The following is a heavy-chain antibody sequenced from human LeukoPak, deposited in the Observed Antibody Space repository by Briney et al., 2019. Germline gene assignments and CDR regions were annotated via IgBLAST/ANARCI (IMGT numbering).Heavy chain of an antibody. CDR2: ISANGDYT. CDR1: GFTFTTFA. CDR3: AKDRGY. J-gene: IGHJ4*02. V-gene: IGHV3-23*01. Sequence: AGGPLRFSCAPSGFTFTTFAITWVRQAPGKGLEWVSAISANGDYTYYADSVKGRFTISRDNSKNTLYLQMNSLRAEDTAVYYCAKDRGYWGQGTLVTVSS.